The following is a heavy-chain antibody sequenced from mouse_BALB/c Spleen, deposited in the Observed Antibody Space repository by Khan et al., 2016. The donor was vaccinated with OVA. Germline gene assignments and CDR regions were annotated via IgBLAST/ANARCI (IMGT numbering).Heavy chain of an antibody. CDR2: ISSVGDYT. D-gene: IGHD4-1*01. J-gene: IGHJ3*01. Sequence: EVELVESGGDLVKPGGSLKLSCAASGFTFSSYSMSWVRQTPDKRLEWVTTISSVGDYTYYPDSVKGRFTISRDNAKNTLYLQMSSLKSEDTAMYYCASHLTGPFVYWGQGTLVTVSA. V-gene: IGHV5-6*01. CDR1: GFTFSSYS. CDR3: ASHLTGPFVY.